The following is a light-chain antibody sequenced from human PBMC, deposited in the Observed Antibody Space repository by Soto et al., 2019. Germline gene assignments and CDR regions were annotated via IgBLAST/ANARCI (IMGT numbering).Light chain of an antibody. CDR3: SSFTSSSTLRGV. CDR1: SSDVGGSNF. V-gene: IGLV2-14*03. J-gene: IGLJ7*01. CDR2: DVS. Sequence: QSVLTQPASVSGSPGQSITISCTGSSSDVGGSNFVSWFQHHPGKAPKLMIFDVSNRPSGVSNRFSGSQSGNTASLTISGLQAEDEADYYCSSFTSSSTLRGVFGGGTQLTVL.